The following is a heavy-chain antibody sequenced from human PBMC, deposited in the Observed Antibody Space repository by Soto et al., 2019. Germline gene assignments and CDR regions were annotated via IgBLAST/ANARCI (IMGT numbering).Heavy chain of an antibody. J-gene: IGHJ4*02. CDR1: GFTFISAW. V-gene: IGHV3-74*01. Sequence: LRLSCAAAGFTFISAWMHWVRQAPGKGLVCVSHINSDGSGRSYADSVKGRFSISRENAENTLYLQINNLRAEDTAVYYCARAAPFNYGGNSGFDYWGQGTLVNVSS. CDR2: INSDGSGR. D-gene: IGHD4-17*01. CDR3: ARAAPFNYGGNSGFDY.